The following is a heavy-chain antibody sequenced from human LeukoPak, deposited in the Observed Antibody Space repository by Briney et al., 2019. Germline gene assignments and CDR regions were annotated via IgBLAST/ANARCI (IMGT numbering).Heavy chain of an antibody. CDR3: ARWVVVVKYLDY. D-gene: IGHD2-15*01. V-gene: IGHV3-23*01. CDR1: GFTFSSYA. CDR2: ISGSGVNT. J-gene: IGHJ4*02. Sequence: PGASLLLSCAASGFTFSSYAMTWVRQAPGKGLEWVSGISGSGVNTYYADSGKGRFTISRDNSKNTLYLQMNSLRAEYTAVYYCARWVVVVKYLDYWGQGTLVTVSS.